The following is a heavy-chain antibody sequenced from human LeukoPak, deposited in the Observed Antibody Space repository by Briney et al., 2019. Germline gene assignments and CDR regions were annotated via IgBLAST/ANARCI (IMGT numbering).Heavy chain of an antibody. CDR3: ARESYCTGGSCYSGRAFDV. V-gene: IGHV3-30*02. Sequence: GGSLRLSCAASGFTLSSYGMHWVRQAPGKGLEWVAFIRYDGSNKYYADSVKGRFTISRDNSKNTLYLQMNSLRAEDTALYYCARESYCTGGSCYSGRAFDVWGQGTMVTVSS. J-gene: IGHJ3*01. CDR1: GFTLSSYG. D-gene: IGHD2-15*01. CDR2: IRYDGSNK.